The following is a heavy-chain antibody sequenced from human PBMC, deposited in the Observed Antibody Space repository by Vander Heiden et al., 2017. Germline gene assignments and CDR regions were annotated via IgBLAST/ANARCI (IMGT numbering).Heavy chain of an antibody. CDR1: GFPFSSYA. CDR2: ISYDGSNK. D-gene: IGHD2-2*01. V-gene: IGHV3-30-3*01. CDR3: ARDYGSSTSHRMDV. Sequence: QVQLVESGGGVVQPGRSLSLSCAASGFPFSSYAMHWVRQDPGKGLEWVAVISYDGSNKYYADSVKGRFTISRDNSKNTLYLQMNSLRAEDTAVYYCARDYGSSTSHRMDVWGQGTTVTVSS. J-gene: IGHJ6*02.